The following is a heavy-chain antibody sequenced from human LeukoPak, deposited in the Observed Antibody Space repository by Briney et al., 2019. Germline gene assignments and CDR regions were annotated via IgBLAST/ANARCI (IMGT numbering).Heavy chain of an antibody. V-gene: IGHV3-7*01. J-gene: IGHJ6*02. CDR3: ARSSKWLSYGLDV. D-gene: IGHD6-19*01. CDR2: IKEDGSET. Sequence: GGSLRLSCAASGFTFSNYWMSWVRQAPGKGLEWVANIKEDGSETYYMGSVKGRFTIPRDNAKNSLYLRLNSLRAEDTAVYYCARSSKWLSYGLDVWGQGTTVTVSS. CDR1: GFTFSNYW.